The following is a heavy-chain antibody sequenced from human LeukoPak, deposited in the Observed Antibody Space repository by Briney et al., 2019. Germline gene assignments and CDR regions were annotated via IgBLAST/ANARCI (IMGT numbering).Heavy chain of an antibody. Sequence: SETLSLTCAAYGVSFSPYYWSWIRQPPGKGLEWVGEINHSGSNHYNPSLKRRGTITVDTYKNKFSLTLSCVPAAHTAVSYCARGGFYCGGDCYVVYCGQRALVTVSS. D-gene: IGHD2-21*02. CDR1: GVSFSPYY. CDR2: INHSGSN. V-gene: IGHV4-34*01. CDR3: ARGGFYCGGDCYVVY. J-gene: IGHJ4*02.